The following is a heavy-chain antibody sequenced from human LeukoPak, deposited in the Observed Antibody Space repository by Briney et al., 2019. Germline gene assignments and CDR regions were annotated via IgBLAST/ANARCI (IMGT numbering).Heavy chain of an antibody. D-gene: IGHD3-22*01. Sequence: SETLSLTCTVSGGSINNYYWSWIRQSAGKGLEWIGRIYSSGTTNYNPSLKSRVTMSVDTSKNQFSLKLSSVTAADTAVYYCARDGYHFDSSGFYSLDYWGQGTLVTVSS. J-gene: IGHJ4*02. CDR1: GGSINNYY. CDR2: IYSSGTT. CDR3: ARDGYHFDSSGFYSLDY. V-gene: IGHV4-4*07.